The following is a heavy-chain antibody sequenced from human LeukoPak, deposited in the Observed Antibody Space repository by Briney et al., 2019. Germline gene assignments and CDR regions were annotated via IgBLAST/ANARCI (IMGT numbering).Heavy chain of an antibody. CDR3: ARERAADAFDP. Sequence: PSETLSLTCTVSGSMYNYYWSWIRQPPGKGLEWIGYIHYSGSTNYNPSLKSRVTISVDTPKNQFSLKLSSVTAADTAVYYCARERAADAFDPWGQGTLVTVSS. D-gene: IGHD6-13*01. CDR2: IHYSGST. CDR1: GSMYNYY. V-gene: IGHV4-59*12. J-gene: IGHJ5*02.